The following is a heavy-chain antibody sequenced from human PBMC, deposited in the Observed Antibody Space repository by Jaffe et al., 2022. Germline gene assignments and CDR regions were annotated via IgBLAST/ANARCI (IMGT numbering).Heavy chain of an antibody. J-gene: IGHJ4*02. CDR1: GYSISSGYY. CDR3: ARGDDYGGNDY. V-gene: IGHV4-38-2*01. CDR2: IYHSGST. D-gene: IGHD4-17*01. Sequence: QVQLQESGPGLVKPSETLSLTCAVSGYSISSGYYWGWIRQPPGKGLEWIGSIYHSGSTYYNPSLKSRVTISVDTSKNQFSLKLSSVTAADTAVYYCARGDDYGGNDYWGQGTLVTVSS.